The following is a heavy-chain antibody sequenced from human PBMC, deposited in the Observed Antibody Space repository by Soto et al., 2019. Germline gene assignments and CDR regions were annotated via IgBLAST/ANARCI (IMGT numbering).Heavy chain of an antibody. J-gene: IGHJ5*02. CDR2: ISSSSSYI. Sequence: GGSLRLSCAASGFTFSSYSMNWVRQAPGKGLEWVSSISSSSSYIYYADSAKGRFTISRDNAKNSLYLQMNSLRAEDTAVYYCARDPANYDILTGYIAWGQGTLVTVSS. V-gene: IGHV3-21*01. CDR1: GFTFSSYS. CDR3: ARDPANYDILTGYIA. D-gene: IGHD3-9*01.